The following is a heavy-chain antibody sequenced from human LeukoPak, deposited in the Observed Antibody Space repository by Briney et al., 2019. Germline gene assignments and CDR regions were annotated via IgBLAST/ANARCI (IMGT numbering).Heavy chain of an antibody. CDR2: ISSSSSYI. Sequence: GGSLRLSCVGSGFTFSHYSMNWVRQAPGKGLEWVSSISSSSSYIYYADSVKGRFTISRDNAKNSLYLQMNSLRAEDTAVYYCARELGYCSGGSCSTTESIDYWGQGTLVTVSS. D-gene: IGHD2-15*01. V-gene: IGHV3-21*01. CDR3: ARELGYCSGGSCSTTESIDY. CDR1: GFTFSHYS. J-gene: IGHJ4*02.